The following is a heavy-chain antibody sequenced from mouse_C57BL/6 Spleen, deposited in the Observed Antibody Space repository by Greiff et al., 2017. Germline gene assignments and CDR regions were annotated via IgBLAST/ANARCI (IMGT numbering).Heavy chain of an antibody. Sequence: EVQLQQPGAELVRPGASVKLSCNASGFNLKDDYMHWVKQRPEQGLEWIGWIDPSNGDTEYAPKFPGTATITADTSSNTAYLQLSSLTSEDTAGDYYTKGYWGQGTSRTVSS. CDR1: GFNLKDDY. CDR3: TKGY. J-gene: IGHJ2*02. CDR2: IDPSNGDT. V-gene: IGHV14-4*01.